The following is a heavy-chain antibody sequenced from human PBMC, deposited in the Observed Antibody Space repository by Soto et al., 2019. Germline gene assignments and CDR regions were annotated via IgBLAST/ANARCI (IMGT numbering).Heavy chain of an antibody. CDR3: ARGGTPIDY. V-gene: IGHV3-30*03. CDR2: ISYDGSNK. J-gene: IGHJ4*02. D-gene: IGHD3-16*01. Sequence: GGSLRLSCAASGFTFRSYDMHWVRQAPGKGLEWVATISYDGSNKYYADSVKGRFTISRDNSENTLYLQMNSLRTEDTAVYYCARGGTPIDYWGQGTLVTVSS. CDR1: GFTFRSYD.